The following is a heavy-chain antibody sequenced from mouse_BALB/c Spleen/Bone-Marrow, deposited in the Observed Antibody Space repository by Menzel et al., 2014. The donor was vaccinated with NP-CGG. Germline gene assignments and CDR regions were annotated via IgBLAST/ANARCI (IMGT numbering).Heavy chain of an antibody. V-gene: IGHV1-9*01. CDR3: ARWAFDAWFAY. Sequence: QVQLQQSGAELMKPGASVKVSCKATGYTFSSYWIEWVKQRPGHGLEWIGEILPGSGNTNYNEKFKGKATFTADTSSNPACMHLSSLTSEDSAVYYCARWAFDAWFAYWGQGTLVTVSA. CDR2: ILPGSGNT. CDR1: GYTFSSYW. J-gene: IGHJ3*01. D-gene: IGHD3-1*01.